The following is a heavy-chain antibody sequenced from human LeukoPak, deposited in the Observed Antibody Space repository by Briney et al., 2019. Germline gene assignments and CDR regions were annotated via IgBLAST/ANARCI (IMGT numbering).Heavy chain of an antibody. D-gene: IGHD4-23*01. CDR2: ISYDGSNK. V-gene: IGHV3-30*18. CDR3: ANLLRWEPY. CDR1: GFTFSSYG. Sequence: GGSLGLSCAASGFTFSSYGIHWVRQAPGKGLEWVAVISYDGSNKYYADSVKGRFTISRDNSKNTLYLQMNSLRAEDTAVYYCANLLRWEPYWGQGTLVTVSS. J-gene: IGHJ4*02.